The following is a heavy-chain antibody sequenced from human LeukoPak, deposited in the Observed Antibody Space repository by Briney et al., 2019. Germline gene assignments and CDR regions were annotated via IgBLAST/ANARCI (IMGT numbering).Heavy chain of an antibody. CDR2: IYYSGST. CDR3: ARAYDFWSGYPTYYFDY. D-gene: IGHD3-3*01. J-gene: IGHJ4*02. V-gene: IGHV4-34*01. CDR1: GGSFSGYY. Sequence: SETLSLTCAVYGGSFSGYYWSWIRQPPGKGLEWIGSIYYSGSTYYNPSLKSRVTISVDTSKNQFSLKLSSVTAADTAVYYCARAYDFWSGYPTYYFDYWGQGSLVTVSS.